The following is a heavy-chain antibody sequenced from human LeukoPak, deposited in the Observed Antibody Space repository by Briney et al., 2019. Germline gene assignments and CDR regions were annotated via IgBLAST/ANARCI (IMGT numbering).Heavy chain of an antibody. CDR3: ARPTLFIVGGDDAFDI. V-gene: IGHV3-33*01. Sequence: GGSLRLSCAASGFTFSSYGMHSVRQAPGKGLEWVAVIWYDGSNKYYADSVKGRFTISRDNSKNTLYLQMNSLRAEDTAVYYCARPTLFIVGGDDAFDIWGEGTMVTVSS. CDR1: GFTFSSYG. CDR2: IWYDGSNK. D-gene: IGHD1-26*01. J-gene: IGHJ3*02.